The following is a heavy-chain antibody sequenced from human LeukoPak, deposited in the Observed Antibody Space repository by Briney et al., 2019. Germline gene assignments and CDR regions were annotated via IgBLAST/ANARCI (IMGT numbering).Heavy chain of an antibody. Sequence: GGSLRLSCAASGFTFSSYSMNWVRQAPGKGLEWVSSISSSSSYIYYADSVKGRFTISRDNSKSSLYLQMNSLRAEDTALYYFAPSGVWLGKVPYFDYWGKEPWSPSPQ. CDR2: ISSSSSYI. D-gene: IGHD3-10*01. CDR3: APSGVWLGKVPYFDY. V-gene: IGHV3-21*01. CDR1: GFTFSSYS. J-gene: IGHJ4*01.